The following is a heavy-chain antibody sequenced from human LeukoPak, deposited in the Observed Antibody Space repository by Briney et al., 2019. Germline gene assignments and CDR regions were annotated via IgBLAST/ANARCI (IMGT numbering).Heavy chain of an antibody. CDR1: GGSITSGDYY. Sequence: SETLSLTCTVSGGSITSGDYYWSWIRQPPGRGLEWFGYIYYSGSTYYNPSLKSRVTISVDTSKNQFSLKLSSVTAADTAVYYCARDLLHIAHNWFDPWGQGTLVTVSS. CDR3: ARDLLHIAHNWFDP. D-gene: IGHD2-21*01. V-gene: IGHV4-30-4*01. CDR2: IYYSGST. J-gene: IGHJ5*02.